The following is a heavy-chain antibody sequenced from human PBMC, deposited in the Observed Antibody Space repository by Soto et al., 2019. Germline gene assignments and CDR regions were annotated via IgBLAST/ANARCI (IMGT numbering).Heavy chain of an antibody. CDR3: AREADYGSVGEYYYGMDV. CDR1: GFTFSSYA. CDR2: ISYDGSNK. D-gene: IGHD3-10*01. J-gene: IGHJ6*02. Sequence: QVQLVESGGGVVQPGRSLRLSCAASGFTFSSYAMHWVRQAPGKGLEWVAVISYDGSNKYYADSVKGRFTISRDNSKNTLYLQMNSLRAEDTAVYYCAREADYGSVGEYYYGMDVWGQGTTVTVSS. V-gene: IGHV3-30-3*01.